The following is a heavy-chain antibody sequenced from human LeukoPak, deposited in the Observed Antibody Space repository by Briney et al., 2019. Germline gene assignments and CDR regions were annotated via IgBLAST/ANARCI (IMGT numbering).Heavy chain of an antibody. Sequence: PGGSLRLSCAASGFTFSSYSMNWLRQAPGKGREWVSSISSSSSYIYYADSAKGRFTTSRDNAKNSLYLQMNSLRAEDTAVYYCARDTRDSNWSELGYYMDVWGKGTTVAVSS. CDR2: ISSSSSYI. J-gene: IGHJ6*03. CDR1: GFTFSSYS. V-gene: IGHV3-21*01. CDR3: ARDTRDSNWSELGYYMDV. D-gene: IGHD4-11*01.